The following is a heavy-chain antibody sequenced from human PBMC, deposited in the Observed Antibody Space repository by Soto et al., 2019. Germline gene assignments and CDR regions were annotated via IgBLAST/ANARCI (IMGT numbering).Heavy chain of an antibody. V-gene: IGHV1-69*01. D-gene: IGHD2-2*01. CDR2: IIPISDTT. J-gene: IGHJ6*02. CDR1: GGTFSRYA. Sequence: QVELVESWAEVKKPGSSVEGSCKASGGTFSRYAIRWVRPAPGQGLEWMGGIIPISDTTNYAQKFQGRVTITADESTSTAYMELSSLRSEDTAVYYCARSQGSSTSLEIYYYYYYGMDVWGQGTTVTVSS. CDR3: ARSQGSSTSLEIYYYYYYGMDV.